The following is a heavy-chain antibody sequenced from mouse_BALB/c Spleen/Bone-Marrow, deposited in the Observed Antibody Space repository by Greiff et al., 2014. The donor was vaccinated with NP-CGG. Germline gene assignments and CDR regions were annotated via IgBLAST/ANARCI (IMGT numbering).Heavy chain of an antibody. D-gene: IGHD1-1*01. Sequence: EVQLVESGGGLVQPGGSLKLSCVASGFTFSSYGMSWVRQTPDKRLELVATINNNGGSTYYPVSVKGQFTISRDNAKNSLYLQMSSLKSEDTAMYYCARVYGWYFDVWGAGTTVTVSS. CDR2: INNNGGST. V-gene: IGHV5-6-3*01. CDR3: ARVYGWYFDV. J-gene: IGHJ1*01. CDR1: GFTFSSYG.